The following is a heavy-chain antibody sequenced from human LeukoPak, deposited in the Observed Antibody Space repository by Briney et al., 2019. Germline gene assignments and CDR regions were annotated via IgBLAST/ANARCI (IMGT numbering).Heavy chain of an antibody. CDR1: GFTFSSYA. V-gene: IGHV3-23*01. J-gene: IGHJ4*02. CDR2: ISGSGSST. Sequence: GGSLRLSCAASGFTFSSYAMSWVPQAPGKGLEWVSGISGSGSSTYYADSVKGRFSISRDNSKNTLYLQMNSLRAEDTAVYYCARARYCTSTSCYIDYWGQGTLVTVSS. CDR3: ARARYCTSTSCYIDY. D-gene: IGHD2-2*02.